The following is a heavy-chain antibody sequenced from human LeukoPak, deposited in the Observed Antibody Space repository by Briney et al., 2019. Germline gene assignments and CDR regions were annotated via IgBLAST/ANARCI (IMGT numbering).Heavy chain of an antibody. J-gene: IGHJ4*02. D-gene: IGHD5-24*01. CDR1: GFTLSHYG. V-gene: IGHV3-33*01. CDR2: IWFDGGKI. CDR3: VRGSGGDGYSYWGDY. Sequence: GGSLRLSCAASGFTLSHYGMHWVRQAPGMGLEWVAVIWFDGGKIHYPDSVKGRFTISRDNSKNTLYLQMDNLRADETAVYYCVRGSGGDGYSYWGDYWGQGTLVTVSP.